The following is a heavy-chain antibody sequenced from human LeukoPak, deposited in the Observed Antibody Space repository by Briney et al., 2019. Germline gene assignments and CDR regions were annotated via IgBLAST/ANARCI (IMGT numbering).Heavy chain of an antibody. V-gene: IGHV3-48*03. Sequence: GGSLRLSRAASGFTLSSYEMNWARHAPGKGLEWVSYISSNGRTIYYADSVKGRFTIYRDNAKNSLYLQMNSLRAEGTAVYYCAREGGYSSSWYNYWGQGTLVTVSS. D-gene: IGHD6-13*01. CDR1: GFTLSSYE. J-gene: IGHJ4*02. CDR3: AREGGYSSSWYNY. CDR2: ISSNGRTI.